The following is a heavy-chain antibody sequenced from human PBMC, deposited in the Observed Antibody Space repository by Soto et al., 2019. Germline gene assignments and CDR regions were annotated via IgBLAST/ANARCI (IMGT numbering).Heavy chain of an antibody. CDR1: GYTFTRDG. J-gene: IGHJ4*02. V-gene: IGHV1-18*04. CDR3: AKDRRGLRSAYFDSQYFDS. D-gene: IGHD4-17*01. Sequence: QVQLVQSGPEVKKPGASVKVSCKTSGYTFTRDGISWVRQAPGQGLEWMGWISPYNNDTKYAQRFQGRVTMTTDTSTKTVYMDLRSLTSDDTAVYYCAKDRRGLRSAYFDSQYFDSWGQGALFTVSS. CDR2: ISPYNNDT.